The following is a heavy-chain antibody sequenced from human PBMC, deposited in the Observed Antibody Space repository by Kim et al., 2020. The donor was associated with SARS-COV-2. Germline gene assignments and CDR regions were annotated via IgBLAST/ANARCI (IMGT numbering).Heavy chain of an antibody. V-gene: IGHV3-30-3*01. CDR1: GFTFSSYA. J-gene: IGHJ4*02. D-gene: IGHD2-15*01. CDR3: ARAPSCDEDFVCVGFDY. Sequence: GGSLRLSCAASGFTFSSYAMHWVRQAPGKGLEWVAVISYDGSNKYYADSVKGRFTISRDNSKNTLYLQMNSLRAEDTAVYYCARAPSCDEDFVCVGFDYWGQGTLVTVSS. CDR2: ISYDGSNK.